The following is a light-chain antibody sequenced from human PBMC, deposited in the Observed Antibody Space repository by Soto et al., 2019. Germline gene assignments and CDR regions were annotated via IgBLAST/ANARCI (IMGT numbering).Light chain of an antibody. CDR2: DVT. CDR3: ISYTSSSTLV. CDR1: TSDVGAYNY. V-gene: IGLV2-14*03. Sequence: QSALTQPASVSGSLGQSITISCTGTTSDVGAYNYVSWYQQHPGKAPQLVIYDVTNRPSGVSNRFSGSKSGNTASLTISGLQAEDEADYYCISYTSSSTLVFGGGTKLTVL. J-gene: IGLJ3*02.